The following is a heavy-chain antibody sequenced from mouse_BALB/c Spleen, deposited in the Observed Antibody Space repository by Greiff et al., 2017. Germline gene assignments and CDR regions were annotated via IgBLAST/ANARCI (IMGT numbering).Heavy chain of an antibody. CDR2: INPSTGYT. J-gene: IGHJ4*01. D-gene: IGHD1-2*01. V-gene: IGHV1-7*01. Sequence: VQLVESGAELAKPGASVKMSCKASGYTFTSYWMHWVKQRPGQGLEWIGYINPSTGYTEYNQKFKDKATLTADKSSSTAYMQLSSLTSEDSAVYYCVTATGAMDYWGQGTSVTVSS. CDR3: VTATGAMDY. CDR1: GYTFTSYW.